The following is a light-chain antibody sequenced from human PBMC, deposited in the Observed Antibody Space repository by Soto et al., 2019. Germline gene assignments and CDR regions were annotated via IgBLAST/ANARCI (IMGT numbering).Light chain of an antibody. CDR1: QSISSW. J-gene: IGKJ1*01. V-gene: IGKV1-5*03. CDR3: QQYTSFSLT. CDR2: KAS. Sequence: DIQMTQSPSTLSATVGDRVTITCRASQSISSWLAWYQQKPGRAPRLLIYKASTLETGVPSRFSGSGSGTEFTLTISSLQPDDFAPYYCQQYTSFSLTFGQGTKVEIK.